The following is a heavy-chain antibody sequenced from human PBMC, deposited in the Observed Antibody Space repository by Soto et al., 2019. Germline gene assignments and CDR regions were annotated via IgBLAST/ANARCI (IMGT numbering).Heavy chain of an antibody. CDR3: ARGYSYYDSSGYFPNWFDP. V-gene: IGHV4-30-4*01. CDR1: GGSISSGDYY. Sequence: SETLSLTCTVSGGSISSGDYYWSWIRQPPGKGLEWIGYIYYSGSTYYNPSLKSRVTISVDTSKNQFSLKLSSVTAADTAVYYCARGYSYYDSSGYFPNWFDPWGQGTLVPVSS. D-gene: IGHD3-22*01. CDR2: IYYSGST. J-gene: IGHJ5*02.